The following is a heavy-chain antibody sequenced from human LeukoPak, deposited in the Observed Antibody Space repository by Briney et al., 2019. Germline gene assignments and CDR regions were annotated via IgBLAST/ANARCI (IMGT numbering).Heavy chain of an antibody. D-gene: IGHD3-9*01. J-gene: IGHJ4*02. V-gene: IGHV4-39*01. CDR2: IYYSGST. CDR3: ARLSKGRYFDYIFDF. CDR1: GGSVSSTNYY. Sequence: SETLSLICTVSGGSVSSTNYYWGWIRQPPGKGLEWLGNIYYSGSTYYNPSLKSRVTMSVDTSKNQFSLKMSSVTAADTAVYYCARLSKGRYFDYIFDFWGQGALVTASS.